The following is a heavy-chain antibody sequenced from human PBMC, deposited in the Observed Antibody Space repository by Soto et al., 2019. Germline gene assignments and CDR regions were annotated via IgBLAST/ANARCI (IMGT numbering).Heavy chain of an antibody. D-gene: IGHD2-21*01. CDR1: CGYISSGGYY. CDR3: ARDRHGLFDY. J-gene: IGHJ4*02. Sequence: PSEMLSLTCTVSCGYISSGGYYWGWIRQHPGKGLEWIGYIYYTGSTYHNPSLKSRVTMSVDTSKNQFSLKMRSVTVADTAVYYCARDRHGLFDYWGQGTLVTVSS. CDR2: IYYTGST. V-gene: IGHV4-31*03.